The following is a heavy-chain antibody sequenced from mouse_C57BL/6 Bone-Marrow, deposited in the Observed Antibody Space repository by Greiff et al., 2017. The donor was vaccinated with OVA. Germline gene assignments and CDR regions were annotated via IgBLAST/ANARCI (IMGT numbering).Heavy chain of an antibody. D-gene: IGHD1-1*01. V-gene: IGHV14-4*01. Sequence: EVQLQQSGAELVRPGASVKLSCTASGFNIKDDYMHWVKQRPEQGLEWIGWIDPENGDTEYASKFQGKATITADTSSNTAYLQLSSLTSEDTAVHFCSFDYFGSCLLDFDGWGTGTTVTVSS. CDR2: IDPENGDT. CDR3: SFDYFGSCLLDFDG. J-gene: IGHJ1*03. CDR1: GFNIKDDY.